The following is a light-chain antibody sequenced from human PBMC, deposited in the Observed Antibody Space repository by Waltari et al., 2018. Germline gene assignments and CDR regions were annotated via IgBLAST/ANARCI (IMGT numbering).Light chain of an antibody. V-gene: IGLV7-43*01. J-gene: IGLJ1*01. CDR3: LLYYGGVHV. CDR1: TGAVTSGAY. CDR2: RTS. Sequence: QTVVTQEPSLTVSPGGTVTLTCASRTGAVTSGAYPNRFQQKPGQPPRALIYRTSNKHSRTPARFSGSLLGGKAALTLSGVQPEDEAEYYCLLYYGGVHVFGTGTKVTVL.